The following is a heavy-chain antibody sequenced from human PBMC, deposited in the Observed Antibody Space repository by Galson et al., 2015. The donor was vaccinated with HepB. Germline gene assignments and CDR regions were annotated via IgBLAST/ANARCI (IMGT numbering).Heavy chain of an antibody. Sequence: TLSLTCAVYGGSFSGYYWSWIRQPPGKGLEWIGEINHSGSTNYNPSLKSRVTISVNTSKNQFSLKLSSVTAADTAVYYCARGLSSGGGVFDYWGQGTLVTVSS. D-gene: IGHD6-19*01. J-gene: IGHJ4*02. CDR3: ARGLSSGGGVFDY. CDR2: INHSGST. CDR1: GGSFSGYY. V-gene: IGHV4-34*01.